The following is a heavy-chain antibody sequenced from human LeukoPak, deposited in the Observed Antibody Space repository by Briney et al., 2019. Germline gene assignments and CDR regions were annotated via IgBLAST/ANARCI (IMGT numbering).Heavy chain of an antibody. Sequence: GSLRLSCAASGFTFSTYSMNWVRQAPGKGLEWVSSITGSSSYIYYADSVKGRFTISRDNAKNSLYLQMNSLRAEDTAVYYCARRGSHLGDYYFDYWGQGTLVTVSS. D-gene: IGHD3-16*01. CDR3: ARRGSHLGDYYFDY. CDR2: ITGSSSYI. V-gene: IGHV3-21*01. CDR1: GFTFSTYS. J-gene: IGHJ4*02.